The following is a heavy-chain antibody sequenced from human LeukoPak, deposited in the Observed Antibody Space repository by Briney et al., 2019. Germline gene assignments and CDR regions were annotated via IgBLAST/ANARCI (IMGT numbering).Heavy chain of an antibody. V-gene: IGHV4-59*12. D-gene: IGHD3-16*01. CDR1: DGSMSGYY. Sequence: SETLSLTCTVSDGSMSGYYWSWIRQPPGKGLEWIGYIYHSGSTYYNPSLKSRVTISVDRSKNQFSLKLSSVTAADTAVYYCARATSVGGENAFDIWGQGTMVTVSS. CDR2: IYHSGST. J-gene: IGHJ3*02. CDR3: ARATSVGGENAFDI.